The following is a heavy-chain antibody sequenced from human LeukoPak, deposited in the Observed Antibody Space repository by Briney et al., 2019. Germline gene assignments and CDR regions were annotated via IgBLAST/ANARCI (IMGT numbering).Heavy chain of an antibody. Sequence: PGGSLRLSCAASGLTFSSYAMSWVRQAPGKGLEWISAISGSGGSTYYADSVKGRFTISRDNSKNTLYLQMNSLRAEDTAVYYCAKDEREMVTTPGYFDYWGQGTLVTVSS. D-gene: IGHD5-18*01. CDR3: AKDEREMVTTPGYFDY. V-gene: IGHV3-23*01. CDR2: ISGSGGST. J-gene: IGHJ4*02. CDR1: GLTFSSYA.